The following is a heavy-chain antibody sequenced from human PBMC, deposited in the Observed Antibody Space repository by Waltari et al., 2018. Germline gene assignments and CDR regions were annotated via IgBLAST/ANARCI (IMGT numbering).Heavy chain of an antibody. D-gene: IGHD5-12*01. CDR1: GYSFTSYW. Sequence: EVQLVQSGAEVKKPGESLKISCKGSGYSFTSYWIGWVRQMPGKGLEWMGLIYPGDSDTRYSPSVQGQVTISADKSISTAYLQWSSLKASDTAMYYCARLLYIEPSYYYGMDVWGQGTTVTVSS. CDR3: ARLLYIEPSYYYGMDV. V-gene: IGHV5-51*03. CDR2: IYPGDSDT. J-gene: IGHJ6*02.